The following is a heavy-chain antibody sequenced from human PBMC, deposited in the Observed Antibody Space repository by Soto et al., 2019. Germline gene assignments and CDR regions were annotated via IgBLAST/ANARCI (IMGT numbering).Heavy chain of an antibody. CDR1: GFTFSSYS. CDR3: ARGLPSNYGMAV. CDR2: ISSSSSYI. J-gene: IGHJ6*02. V-gene: IGHV3-21*01. Sequence: GGSLRLSCAASGFTFSSYSMNWVRQAPGKGLEWVSSISSSSSYIYYADSVKGRFTISRDNAKNSLYLQMNSLRAEDTAVYYCARGLPSNYGMAVWGQGTTVTVSS.